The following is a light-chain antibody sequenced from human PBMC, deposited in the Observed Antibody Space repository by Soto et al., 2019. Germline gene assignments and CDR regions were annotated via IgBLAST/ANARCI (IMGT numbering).Light chain of an antibody. V-gene: IGLV2-8*01. CDR2: EVI. CDR1: SSDVGAYNY. Sequence: QSVLTQPPSASGSPGQSVTISCTGTSSDVGAYNYVSWYQQHPDKAPKLMIYEVIKRPSGVPDRFSGSKSGNTASLTVSGLQAEDEADYYCTSFAGTTFVFGTGTRSPS. CDR3: TSFAGTTFV. J-gene: IGLJ1*01.